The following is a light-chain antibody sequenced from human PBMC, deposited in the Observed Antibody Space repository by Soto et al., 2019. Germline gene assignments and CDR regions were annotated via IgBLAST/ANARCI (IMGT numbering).Light chain of an antibody. CDR2: EVS. J-gene: IGLJ2*01. V-gene: IGLV2-14*01. Sequence: QSALTQPASVSGSPGQWITISCTGSSSDVGGYNYVSWYQQHPGKAPKLMIYEVSNRPSGVSNPISGSKSGNTASLTISGLQAEDEDDYYSSSYTRTTLVVFGGGTKLTVL. CDR3: SSYTRTTLVV. CDR1: SSDVGGYNY.